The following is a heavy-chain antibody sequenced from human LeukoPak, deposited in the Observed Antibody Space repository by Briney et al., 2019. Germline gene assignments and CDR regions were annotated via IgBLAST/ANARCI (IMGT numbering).Heavy chain of an antibody. Sequence: GGSLRLSCAASGFTFSSYAMHWVRQAPGKGLEYVSAISSNGGSTYYANSVKGRFTISRDNSKNTLYLQMGSLRAEDMAVYYCARRLVPAAFDIWGRGTMVTVSS. D-gene: IGHD6-6*01. CDR3: ARRLVPAAFDI. J-gene: IGHJ3*02. CDR2: ISSNGGST. CDR1: GFTFSSYA. V-gene: IGHV3-64*01.